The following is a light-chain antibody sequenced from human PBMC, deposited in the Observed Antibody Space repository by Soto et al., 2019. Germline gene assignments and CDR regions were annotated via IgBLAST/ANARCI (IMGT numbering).Light chain of an antibody. J-gene: IGKJ2*01. CDR1: QSVGRN. Sequence: EIVMTQSPVALSVSPGERAALSCRASQSVGRNFAWYPQRPGQAPRVLIYGTSTRATGVPARFSGSGSGTDFTLTISSLQSEVFAVYYCQQYNNWPYTFGQGTRLEIK. CDR3: QQYNNWPYT. CDR2: GTS. V-gene: IGKV3-15*01.